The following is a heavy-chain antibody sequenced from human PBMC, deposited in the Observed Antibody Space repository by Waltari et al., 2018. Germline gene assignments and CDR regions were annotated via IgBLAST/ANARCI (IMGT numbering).Heavy chain of an antibody. CDR1: GGSISSGSSY. V-gene: IGHV4-61*02. D-gene: IGHD6-25*01. CDR3: AREGIYSSATDARFDP. CDR2: MDTSGSA. Sequence: QVQLQESGPGLVKPSQTLSLTCTVPGGSISSGSSYWRWIRQSAGKGLEWIGRMDTSGSANYSPSLKSRVTISVDTSKNQFSLKLSSVTAADTAVYYCAREGIYSSATDARFDPWGQGTLVTVSS. J-gene: IGHJ5*02.